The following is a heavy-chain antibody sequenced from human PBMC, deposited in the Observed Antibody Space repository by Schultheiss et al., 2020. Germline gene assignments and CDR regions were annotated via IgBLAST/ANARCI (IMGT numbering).Heavy chain of an antibody. CDR1: GGSISSSSYY. J-gene: IGHJ6*03. V-gene: IGHV4-39*01. CDR3: ARQIKRPVYYYYMDV. Sequence: SETLSLTCTVSGGSISSSSYYWGWIRQPPGKGLEWIGSIYYSGSTYYNPSLKSRVTISVDTSKNQFSLKLSSVTAADTAVYYCARQIKRPVYYYYMDVWGKGTTVTLSS. CDR2: IYYSGST.